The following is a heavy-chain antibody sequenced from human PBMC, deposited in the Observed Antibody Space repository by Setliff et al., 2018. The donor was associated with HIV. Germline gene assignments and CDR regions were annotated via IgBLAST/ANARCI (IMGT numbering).Heavy chain of an antibody. J-gene: IGHJ6*03. Sequence: SETLSLTCTVSGGSISSGSYYWNWIRQPAGKGLEWIGRIYTSGSTNYNPSLKSRVTISVDTSKNQFSLKLTSVTAADTAVYYCARYSPRGYTLTGPYWYSIFRNYYYHMDVWGKGTTVTVSS. CDR1: GGSISSGSYY. V-gene: IGHV4-61*02. CDR3: ARYSPRGYTLTGPYWYSIFRNYYYHMDV. D-gene: IGHD6-25*01. CDR2: IYTSGST.